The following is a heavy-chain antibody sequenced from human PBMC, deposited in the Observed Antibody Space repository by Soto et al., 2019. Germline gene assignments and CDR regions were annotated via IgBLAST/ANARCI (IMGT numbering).Heavy chain of an antibody. CDR3: ARDHQTLIVVPAAFDP. J-gene: IGHJ5*02. Sequence: ASVKVSCKASGYTFTSYGISWVRQAPGQGLEWMGWISAYNGNTNYAQKLQGRVTMTTDTSTSTAYMELRSLRSDDTAVYYCARDHQTLIVVPAAFDPWGQGTLVTVSS. CDR1: GYTFTSYG. CDR2: ISAYNGNT. D-gene: IGHD2-2*01. V-gene: IGHV1-18*01.